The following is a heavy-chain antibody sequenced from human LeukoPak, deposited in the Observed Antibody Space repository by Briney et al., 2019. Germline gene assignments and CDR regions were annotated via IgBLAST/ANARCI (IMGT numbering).Heavy chain of an antibody. CDR3: ARGGMVGYSGYDYFDY. J-gene: IGHJ4*02. CDR2: NSAYNGNT. D-gene: IGHD5-12*01. CDR1: GYTFTTYV. Sequence: ASVKVSCKTSGYTFTTYVFNWVRQAPGQGLEWMGWNSAYNGNTNYAQNLQGRVTMTTDTSTSTAYMELSSLRSEDMAVYYCARGGMVGYSGYDYFDYWGQGTLVTVSS. V-gene: IGHV1-18*03.